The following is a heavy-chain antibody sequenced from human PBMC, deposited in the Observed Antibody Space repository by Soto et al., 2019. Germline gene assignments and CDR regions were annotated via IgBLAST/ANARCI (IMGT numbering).Heavy chain of an antibody. CDR1: GYTFTDYD. J-gene: IGHJ4*02. V-gene: IGHV1-8*01. CDR2: MSPESGNT. Sequence: GASVNVSCKASGYTFTDYDINWVRQASGQGLEYMGWMSPESGNTGYAPQFQGRVTMTRNTSISTAYMELSSLRSEDTAVYYCEVTTGYWGQGTKVTVSS. CDR3: EVTTGY. D-gene: IGHD2-21*02.